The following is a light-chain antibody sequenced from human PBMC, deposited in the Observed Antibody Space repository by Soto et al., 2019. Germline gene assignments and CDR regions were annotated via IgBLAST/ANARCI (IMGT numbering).Light chain of an antibody. CDR1: QGIYTY. CDR2: AAS. J-gene: IGKJ1*01. CDR3: QRLNSYPWT. Sequence: DIQLTQSPSFLSASVGDRVTITCRASQGIYTYLAWYQQKPGKAPELLIYAASTLQSGVPSRFSGSGSGTEFTPTISSLQPEDFATYYCQRLNSYPWTFGQGTKVEIK. V-gene: IGKV1-9*01.